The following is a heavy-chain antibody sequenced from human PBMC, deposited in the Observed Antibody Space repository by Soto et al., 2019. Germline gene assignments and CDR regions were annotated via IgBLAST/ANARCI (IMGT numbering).Heavy chain of an antibody. Sequence: ASVKVSCKASGYTFTSYGISWVRQAPGQGLEWMGWISAYNGNTNYAQKLQGRVTMTTDTSTSTAYMELRSLRSDDTAVCYCARVGGVVYDFWSGAPAEYFQHWGQGTLVTVSS. V-gene: IGHV1-18*04. CDR1: GYTFTSYG. CDR2: ISAYNGNT. J-gene: IGHJ1*01. D-gene: IGHD3-3*01. CDR3: ARVGGVVYDFWSGAPAEYFQH.